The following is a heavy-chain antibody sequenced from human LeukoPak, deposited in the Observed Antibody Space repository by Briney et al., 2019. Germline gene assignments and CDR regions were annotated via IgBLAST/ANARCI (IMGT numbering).Heavy chain of an antibody. CDR1: GYSFTSYW. D-gene: IGHD3/OR15-3a*01. Sequence: GESLKISCKGSGYSFTSYWIGWVRQMPGKGLEWMGIIYPGDSDTRYSPSFQGQVTISADKSISTAYLQWSSLKASDTAMYYCARQSLDSSAGYYMDVWGKGTTVTVSS. CDR2: IYPGDSDT. V-gene: IGHV5-51*01. CDR3: ARQSLDSSAGYYMDV. J-gene: IGHJ6*03.